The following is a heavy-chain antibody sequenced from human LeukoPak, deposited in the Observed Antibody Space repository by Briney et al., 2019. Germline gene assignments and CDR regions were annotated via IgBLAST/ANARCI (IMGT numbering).Heavy chain of an antibody. CDR2: IYPGDSDT. CDR1: GYSFTTYW. CDR3: ARSGHCSGGSCYLPPHVAFYMDV. Sequence: GESLKIYCKGSGYSFTTYWIGWVLQMPGKGLEWMGIIYPGDSDTRYSPSFQGQVTISVDKSISTAYLQWSSLKASDTAMYYCARSGHCSGGSCYLPPHVAFYMDVWGKGTTVTVSS. V-gene: IGHV5-51*01. J-gene: IGHJ6*03. D-gene: IGHD2-15*01.